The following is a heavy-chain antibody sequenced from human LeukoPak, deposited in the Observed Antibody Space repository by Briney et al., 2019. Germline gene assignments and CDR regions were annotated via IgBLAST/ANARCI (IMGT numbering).Heavy chain of an antibody. Sequence: GGSLRLSCAASGFTFSSYAMSWVRQAPGKGLGWVSGISGSGGRTYYPDSVKGRFTISRDNSKNTLYLQMNSLRAEDTAVYYCAKGNKGGMIVPGERPKYFQHWGQGTLVTVSS. CDR1: GFTFSSYA. CDR2: ISGSGGRT. V-gene: IGHV3-23*01. J-gene: IGHJ1*01. D-gene: IGHD2-15*01. CDR3: AKGNKGGMIVPGERPKYFQH.